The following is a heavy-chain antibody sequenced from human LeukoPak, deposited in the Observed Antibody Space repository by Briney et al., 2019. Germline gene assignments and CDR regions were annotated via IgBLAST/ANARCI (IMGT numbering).Heavy chain of an antibody. Sequence: SETLSLTCTVSGDSISYHYWSWIRQPAGRGLEWIGRIYSSASANYNPSLKSRVTMSLDTSKNQFSLNLTSVTAADTAVYYCARVLFTEEDAFDIWGQGTMVTVSS. V-gene: IGHV4-4*07. CDR1: GDSISYHY. J-gene: IGHJ3*02. CDR3: ARVLFTEEDAFDI. CDR2: IYSSASA.